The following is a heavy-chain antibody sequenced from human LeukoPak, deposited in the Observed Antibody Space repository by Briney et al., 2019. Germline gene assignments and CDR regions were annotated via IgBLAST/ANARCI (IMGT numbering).Heavy chain of an antibody. D-gene: IGHD4-17*01. V-gene: IGHV3-23*01. Sequence: GGTLRLSCAASGFTFRNYAMSWVRQAPGKGLEWVSTISGSGVDTDYADSVKDRFPISRDNSRNTLYLQMNSLRAEDTAVYYCAKHQDWTVTVPDYWGQGTLVTVSS. CDR3: AKHQDWTVTVPDY. J-gene: IGHJ4*02. CDR1: GFTFRNYA. CDR2: ISGSGVDT.